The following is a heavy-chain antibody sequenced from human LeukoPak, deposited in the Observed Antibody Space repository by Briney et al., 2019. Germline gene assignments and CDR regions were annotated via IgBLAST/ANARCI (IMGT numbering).Heavy chain of an antibody. CDR3: ARDPFLGGPDFLDY. D-gene: IGHD1-26*01. CDR1: GFPFTDYV. V-gene: IGHV3-30*03. Sequence: GGSLRLSCTVSGFPFTDYVIHWVRQAPGKGLEWVAVTSADESIKSYSDSVRGRFTISRDNFKNILYLQMDSLGLEDTAAYFCARDPFLGGPDFLDYWGRGTLVTVSS. CDR2: TSADESIK. J-gene: IGHJ4*02.